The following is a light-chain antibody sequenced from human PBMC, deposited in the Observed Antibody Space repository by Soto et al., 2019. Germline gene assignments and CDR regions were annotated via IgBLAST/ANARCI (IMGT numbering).Light chain of an antibody. Sequence: LILTQSPGTLSLSPGERATLSCRASESVRNNSLAWYQQHPGQAPRLLIFGASSRATGLPDRFTGTGSGADFSLTFSRLEPDDSAVYFCHHYGYGADTFGQGTKLEIK. J-gene: IGKJ2*01. CDR2: GAS. CDR3: HHYGYGADT. CDR1: ESVRNNS. V-gene: IGKV3-20*01.